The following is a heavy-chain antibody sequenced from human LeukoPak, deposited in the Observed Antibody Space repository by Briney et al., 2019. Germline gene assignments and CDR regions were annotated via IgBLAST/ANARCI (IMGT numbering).Heavy chain of an antibody. CDR1: GVSISSGDYY. D-gene: IGHD1-20*01. Sequence: SETLSLTCTVSGVSISSGDYYWSWIRQPPGKGLEWLGYVYYSGSATYNPSLKSRVTISVDTSKNHFALRLSSVPAADTAVHYCARDGRNWSNDYYHGVDVWGQGTTVTVSS. CDR2: VYYSGSA. V-gene: IGHV4-61*03. J-gene: IGHJ6*02. CDR3: ARDGRNWSNDYYHGVDV.